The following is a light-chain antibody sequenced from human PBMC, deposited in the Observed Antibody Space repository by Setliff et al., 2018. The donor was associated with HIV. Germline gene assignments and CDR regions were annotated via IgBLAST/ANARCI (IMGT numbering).Light chain of an antibody. V-gene: IGLV2-14*02. CDR2: EVS. J-gene: IGLJ1*01. CDR3: SSYTRTNFFV. Sequence: QSALAQPASVSGSPGQSITISCTGTSSDIGSYNLVSWYQQHPGKAPKLMIYEVSKRPSGVSNRFSGSKSGNTASLTISGLQAEDEADYYCSSYTRTNFFVFGTGTKVTVL. CDR1: SSDIGSYNL.